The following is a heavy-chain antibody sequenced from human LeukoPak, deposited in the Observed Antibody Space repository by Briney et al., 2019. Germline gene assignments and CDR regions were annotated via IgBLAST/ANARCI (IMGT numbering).Heavy chain of an antibody. CDR1: GFTFGSYG. V-gene: IGHV3-33*06. CDR2: IWYDGSNK. CDR3: AKMGGDYDSSGQGVYYYYMDV. D-gene: IGHD3-22*01. J-gene: IGHJ6*03. Sequence: PGGSLRLSCAASGFTFGSYGMHWVRQAPGKGLEWVAVIWYDGSNKYYADSVKGRFTISRDNSKNTLYLQMNSLRAEDTAVYYCAKMGGDYDSSGQGVYYYYMDVWGKGTTVTVSS.